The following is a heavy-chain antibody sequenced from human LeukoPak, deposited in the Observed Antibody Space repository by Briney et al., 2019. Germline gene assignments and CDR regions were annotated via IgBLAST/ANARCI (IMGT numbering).Heavy chain of an antibody. CDR2: IYYSGST. CDR1: GGSISSSSYY. CDR3: ARHYEATVFYYYGMDV. V-gene: IGHV4-39*01. D-gene: IGHD4-11*01. J-gene: IGHJ6*02. Sequence: SETLSLTCTVSGGSISSSSYYWGWVRQPPGKGLEWIGSIYYSGSTYYNPSPKSRVTISVDTSKNQFSLKLSSVTAADTAVYYCARHYEATVFYYYGMDVWGQGTTVTVSS.